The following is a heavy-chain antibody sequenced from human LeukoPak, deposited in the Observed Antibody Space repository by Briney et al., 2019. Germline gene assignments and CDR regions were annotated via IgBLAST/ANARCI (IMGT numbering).Heavy chain of an antibody. Sequence: SEILSLTCAVSFVSINSGSYYWGWIRQPPGKGLEWIGSIYHSGSTYYNPSLKSRVTISVDTSKNQFSLKLNSVTAADTAIYYCARPYKDWGFVNWGQGTLVTVSS. J-gene: IGHJ4*02. CDR3: ARPYKDWGFVN. CDR1: FVSINSGSYY. CDR2: IYHSGST. D-gene: IGHD7-27*01. V-gene: IGHV4-39*01.